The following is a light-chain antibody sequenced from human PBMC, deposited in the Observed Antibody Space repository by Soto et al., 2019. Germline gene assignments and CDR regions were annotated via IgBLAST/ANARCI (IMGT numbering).Light chain of an antibody. V-gene: IGKV1-8*01. Sequence: AIRMTQSPSSFSASTGDRVTITCRASQGISSYLAWYQQKPGKAPKLLVYAASTLQYGVPSRFSGSGSGTDFTLTISSLQPEDFATYYCLQDYNYPQTFGQGTKVEIK. J-gene: IGKJ1*01. CDR1: QGISSY. CDR3: LQDYNYPQT. CDR2: AAS.